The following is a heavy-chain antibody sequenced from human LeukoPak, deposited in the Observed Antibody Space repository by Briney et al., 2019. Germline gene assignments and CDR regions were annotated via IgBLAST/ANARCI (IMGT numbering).Heavy chain of an antibody. CDR3: ARDTRHRYCSSTICYRGWLDP. J-gene: IGHJ5*02. V-gene: IGHV1-18*01. CDR1: GYTFNSYG. Sequence: ASVKVSCKASGYTFNSYGISWVRQAPGQGLEWMGWISAYNGHTNYAQKFQGRVTMTTDTSTSTAYMDLSSLRSEDTAVYYCARDTRHRYCSSTICYRGWLDPWGQGTLVTVSS. CDR2: ISAYNGHT. D-gene: IGHD2-2*01.